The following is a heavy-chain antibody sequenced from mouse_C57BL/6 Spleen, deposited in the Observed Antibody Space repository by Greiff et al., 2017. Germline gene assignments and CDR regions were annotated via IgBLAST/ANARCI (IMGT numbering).Heavy chain of an antibody. Sequence: VKLSCKASGYTFTSYWMHWVKQRPGRGLEWIGRIDPNSGGTKYNEKFKSKATLTVDKPSSTAYMQLSSLTSEDSAVYYCARWEMVRRYAMDYWGQGTSGTGSS. D-gene: IGHD2-1*01. CDR3: ARWEMVRRYAMDY. CDR1: GYTFTSYW. CDR2: IDPNSGGT. V-gene: IGHV1-72*01. J-gene: IGHJ4*01.